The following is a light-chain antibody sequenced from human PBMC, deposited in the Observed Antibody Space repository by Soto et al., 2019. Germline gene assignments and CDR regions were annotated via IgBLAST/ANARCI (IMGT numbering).Light chain of an antibody. CDR1: SSDVGGYNY. CDR3: SSYAGSNILYV. V-gene: IGLV2-8*01. Sequence: SVLPQPPSASGSPGQAVTISCTGTSSDVGGYNYVSWYQQHPGKAPQLVIYGVNKRASGVPDRFSGSKSGNTASLTVSGLQAEDEADYYCSSYAGSNILYVFGTVTKVTVL. CDR2: GVN. J-gene: IGLJ1*01.